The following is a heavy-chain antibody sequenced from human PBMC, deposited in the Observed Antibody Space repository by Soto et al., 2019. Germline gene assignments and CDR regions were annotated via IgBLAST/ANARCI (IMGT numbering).Heavy chain of an antibody. V-gene: IGHV1-69*12. Sequence: VQLRQSGAEVKKTGSSVKVSCKASGGTFSSYAISWVRQAPGKGLEWMGEIIPIFGTANYAQKFQGRVTITADESTSTAYMELSSLRSEDTAVYYCARTGGGLYGGNSDWGQGTLVTVSS. D-gene: IGHD2-2*02. J-gene: IGHJ4*02. CDR3: ARTGGGLYGGNSD. CDR1: GGTFSSYA. CDR2: IIPIFGTA.